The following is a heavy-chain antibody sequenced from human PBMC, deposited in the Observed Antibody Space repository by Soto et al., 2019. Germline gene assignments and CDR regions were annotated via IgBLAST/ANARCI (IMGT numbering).Heavy chain of an antibody. D-gene: IGHD6-19*01. Sequence: SVKVSCKASGGTFSSYTISWVRQAPGQGLEWMGRIIPILGIANYAQKFQGRVTITADKSTSTAYMELSSLRSEDTAVYYCARGSIAVAGTNYYYYYGMDVWGQGTTVTVSS. V-gene: IGHV1-69*02. CDR1: GGTFSSYT. J-gene: IGHJ6*02. CDR2: IIPILGIA. CDR3: ARGSIAVAGTNYYYYYGMDV.